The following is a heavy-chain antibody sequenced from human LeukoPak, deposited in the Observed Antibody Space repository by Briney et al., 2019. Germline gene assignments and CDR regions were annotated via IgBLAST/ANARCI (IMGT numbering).Heavy chain of an antibody. D-gene: IGHD2-21*02. CDR1: GYTFTGYY. J-gene: IGHJ4*02. V-gene: IGHV1-2*02. Sequence: ASVKVSCKASGYTFTGYYMHWVRQAPGQGLEWMGWINPNSGGTNYAQKFQGRVTMTRDTSISTAYMELSRLRSDDTAVYYCAGDHCGGDCYSVSDYWGQGTLVTVSS. CDR3: AGDHCGGDCYSVSDY. CDR2: INPNSGGT.